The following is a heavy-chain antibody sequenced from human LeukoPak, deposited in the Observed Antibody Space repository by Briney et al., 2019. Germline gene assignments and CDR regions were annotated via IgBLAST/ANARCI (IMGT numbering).Heavy chain of an antibody. Sequence: GSLRLSCAASGFTFSSYSMNWVRQAPGKGLEWVSYISSSSSTIYYADSVKGRFTISRDNAKNSLYLQMNSLRAEDTAVYYCAKEGKTRNWNYYQAKPVYWGQGTLVTVSS. D-gene: IGHD1-7*01. CDR1: GFTFSSYS. CDR3: AKEGKTRNWNYYQAKPVY. V-gene: IGHV3-48*01. J-gene: IGHJ4*02. CDR2: ISSSSSTI.